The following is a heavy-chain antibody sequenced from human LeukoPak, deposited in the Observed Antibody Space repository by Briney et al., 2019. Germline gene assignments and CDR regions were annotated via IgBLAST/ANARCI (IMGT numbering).Heavy chain of an antibody. CDR1: GFTFRSYE. D-gene: IGHD1-26*01. V-gene: IGHV3-48*03. Sequence: GGSLRLSCAASGFTFRSYEMNWVRQAPGKGLEWVSYISSSGSTIYYADSVSGRFTISRDNAKNSLYLQMNSLRAEDTAVYYCARSGPDEWDWFDPWGQGTLVTVSS. CDR3: ARSGPDEWDWFDP. J-gene: IGHJ5*02. CDR2: ISSSGSTI.